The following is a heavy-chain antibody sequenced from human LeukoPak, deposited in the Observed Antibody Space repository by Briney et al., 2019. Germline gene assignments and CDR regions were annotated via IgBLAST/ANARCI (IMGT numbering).Heavy chain of an antibody. CDR2: INHSGST. CDR3: ARQRRVRGAKEVYYYYYYYMDV. V-gene: IGHV4-4*02. Sequence: SGTLSLTCAVSGGSISGSNWWSWVRQPPGKGLEWIGEINHSGSTNYNPSLKSRVTISVDTSKNQFSLKLSSVTAADTAVYYCARQRRVRGAKEVYYYYYYYMDVWGKGTTVTISS. CDR1: GGSISGSNW. J-gene: IGHJ6*03. D-gene: IGHD3-10*01.